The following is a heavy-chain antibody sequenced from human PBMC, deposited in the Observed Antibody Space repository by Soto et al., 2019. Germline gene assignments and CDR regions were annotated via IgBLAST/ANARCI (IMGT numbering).Heavy chain of an antibody. V-gene: IGHV4-4*07. D-gene: IGHD3-22*01. J-gene: IGHJ4*02. CDR2: IYTSGST. Sequence: KASETLSLTCTVSGGSISSYYWSWIRQPAGKGLEWIGRIYTSGSTNYNPSLKSRVTMSVDTSKNQFSLKLSSVTAADTAVYYCARDRATYYYDSSGYFDYWGQGTLVTVSS. CDR3: ARDRATYYYDSSGYFDY. CDR1: GGSISSYY.